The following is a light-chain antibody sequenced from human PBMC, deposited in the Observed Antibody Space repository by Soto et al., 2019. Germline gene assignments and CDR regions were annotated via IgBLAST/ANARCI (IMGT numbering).Light chain of an antibody. J-gene: IGLJ1*01. CDR3: SSYSNTATPCV. V-gene: IGLV2-14*01. CDR2: GIS. Sequence: QSALTQPASVSGSPGQSITISCTGTSGDVGGYNYVSWYQQHPGKAPKLVIHGISSRPSGVSERFSGSRSGNTASLTISGLQPEDEAYYFCSSYSNTATPCVFGTGTKLTVL. CDR1: SGDVGGYNY.